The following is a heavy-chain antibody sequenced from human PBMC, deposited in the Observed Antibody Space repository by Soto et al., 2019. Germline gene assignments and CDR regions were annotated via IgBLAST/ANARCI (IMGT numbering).Heavy chain of an antibody. CDR1: GFTFNNAW. J-gene: IGHJ4*02. CDR2: IRSRADGETT. D-gene: IGHD5-18*01. V-gene: IGHV3-15*01. CDR3: RTGTAVAIYYFTF. Sequence: EVQLVESGGGLVEPGGSLRLSCAASGFTFNNAWMSWVRQAPGKGLEWVGRIRSRADGETTDYAVPVKGRFTISRDDSNKILSMQMNSLKTEDIAVYYCRTGTAVAIYYFTFWGQATLVTVSS.